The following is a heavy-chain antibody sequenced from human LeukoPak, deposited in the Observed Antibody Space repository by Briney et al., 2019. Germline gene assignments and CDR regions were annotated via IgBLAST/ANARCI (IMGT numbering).Heavy chain of an antibody. J-gene: IGHJ3*02. Sequence: GESLKISCKGSGYSFTSYWIAWVRQMPGKGLEWMGIIYPDDSDTRYSPSFQGQVTISADKSISTAYLQWSSLKASDTAMYYCASPGSPSWSPGAFDIWGQGTMVTVSS. CDR3: ASPGSPSWSPGAFDI. D-gene: IGHD3-3*01. V-gene: IGHV5-51*01. CDR2: IYPDDSDT. CDR1: GYSFTSYW.